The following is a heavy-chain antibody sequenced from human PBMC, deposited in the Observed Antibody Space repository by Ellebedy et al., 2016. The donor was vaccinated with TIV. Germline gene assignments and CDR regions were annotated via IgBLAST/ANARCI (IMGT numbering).Heavy chain of an antibody. J-gene: IGHJ3*02. D-gene: IGHD6-19*01. CDR1: GGSICSGDYY. CDR2: IFYSGST. CDR3: ARGRAVAGTFAFDM. Sequence: SETLSLXCTVSGGSICSGDYYWNWIRQPPGKGLEWIGYIFYSGSTYYNPSLKSRVVISVDTSKNQFSLRLTSVTAADTAVYYCARGRAVAGTFAFDMWGQGTKVTVSS. V-gene: IGHV4-30-4*01.